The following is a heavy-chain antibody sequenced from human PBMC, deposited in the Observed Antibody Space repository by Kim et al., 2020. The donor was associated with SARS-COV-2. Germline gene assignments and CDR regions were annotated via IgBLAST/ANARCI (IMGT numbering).Heavy chain of an antibody. CDR2: ISSSSSTI. J-gene: IGHJ3*02. CDR1: GFTFSSYS. V-gene: IGHV3-48*04. CDR3: ARDRPPSWMRGTLDAFDI. D-gene: IGHD1-1*01. Sequence: GGSLRLSCAASGFTFSSYSMNWVRQAPGKGLEWVSYISSSSSTIYYADSVKGRFTISRDNAKNSLYLQMNSLRAEDTAVYYCARDRPPSWMRGTLDAFDIWGQGTMVTVSS.